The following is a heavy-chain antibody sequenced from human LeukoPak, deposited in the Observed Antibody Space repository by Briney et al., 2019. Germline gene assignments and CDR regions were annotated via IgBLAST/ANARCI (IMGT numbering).Heavy chain of an antibody. Sequence: ASVPVSCKASGGTFSSYTISWVRQAPGQGLKWMGRIIPILGIANYAQKFQGRVTITADKSTSTAYMELSSLRSEDTAVYYCARDPMATTPSDFWGQGTLVTVSS. CDR3: ARDPMATTPSDF. V-gene: IGHV1-69*04. CDR2: IIPILGIA. J-gene: IGHJ4*02. CDR1: GGTFSSYT. D-gene: IGHD5-24*01.